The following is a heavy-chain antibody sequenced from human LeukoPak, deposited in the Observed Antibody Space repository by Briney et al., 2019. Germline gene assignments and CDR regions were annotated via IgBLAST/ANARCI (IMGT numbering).Heavy chain of an antibody. CDR2: IIPIFGTA. CDR1: GYTFTGYY. Sequence: ASVKVSCKASGYTFTGYYMHWVRQAPGQGLEWMGGIIPIFGTANYAQKFQGRVTITADESTSTAYMELSSLRSEDTAVYYCARYGGSKYSYGYINYFDYWGQGTLVTVSS. D-gene: IGHD5-18*01. CDR3: ARYGGSKYSYGYINYFDY. J-gene: IGHJ4*02. V-gene: IGHV1-69*13.